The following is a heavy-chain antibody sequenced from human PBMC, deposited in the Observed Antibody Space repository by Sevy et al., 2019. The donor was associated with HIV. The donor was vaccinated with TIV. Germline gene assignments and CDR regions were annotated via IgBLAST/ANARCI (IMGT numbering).Heavy chain of an antibody. CDR1: GFTFRSFS. CDR2: IWYDGRTE. Sequence: GGSLRLSCVASGFTFRSFSMHWVRQAPGKGLEWVAAIWYDGRTERNADSVQGRFTISRDNSKKTLYLQMNSLRDEDTAIYYCARDAARVIVPTAGFDSWGQGTLVTISS. J-gene: IGHJ5*01. V-gene: IGHV3-33*01. CDR3: ARDAARVIVPTAGFDS. D-gene: IGHD1-1*01.